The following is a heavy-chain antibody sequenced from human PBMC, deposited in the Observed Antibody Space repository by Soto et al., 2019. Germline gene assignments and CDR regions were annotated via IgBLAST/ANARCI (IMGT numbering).Heavy chain of an antibody. Sequence: GSLRLSCAASGFTFSSYEMNWVRQAPGKGLEWVSYISSRGSTIYYADSVKGRFTISRDNTKNSLYLQMNSLTAEDTAVYSCASLGPADSPGIAAAAGLWGYYYGMDVWGQGTTVTVSS. J-gene: IGHJ6*02. CDR3: ASLGPADSPGIAAAAGLWGYYYGMDV. CDR1: GFTFSSYE. CDR2: ISSRGSTI. V-gene: IGHV3-48*03. D-gene: IGHD6-13*01.